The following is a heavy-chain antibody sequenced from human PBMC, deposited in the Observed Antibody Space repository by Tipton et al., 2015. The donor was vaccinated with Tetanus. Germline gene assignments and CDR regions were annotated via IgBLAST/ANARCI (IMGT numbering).Heavy chain of an antibody. CDR1: RGSFSGYY. CDR3: ARAGETPPWAAFNS. J-gene: IGHJ4*02. CDR2: INHSGST. D-gene: IGHD3-16*01. Sequence: TLSLTCAVYRGSFSGYYWSWIRQPPGKGLEWIGEINHSGSTNYNPSLKIRVTISVDTSKNQFSLRLNSVTAADTAVYYCARAGETPPWAAFNSWGQGALVAVSS. V-gene: IGHV4-34*01.